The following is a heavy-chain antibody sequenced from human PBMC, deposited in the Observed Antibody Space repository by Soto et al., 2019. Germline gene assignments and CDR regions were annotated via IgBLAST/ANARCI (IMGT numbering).Heavy chain of an antibody. CDR1: GFTFSSYD. Sequence: EVQLVESGGGLVQPGGSLRLSCAASGFTFSSYDMHWVRQATGKGLEWVSAIGTAGDTYYPGSVKGRFTISRENAKNSLSRQRNSMRAGDTAVYYCARVAQNSAYWYFDLWGRGPLVTVSA. J-gene: IGHJ2*01. D-gene: IGHD6-13*01. V-gene: IGHV3-13*01. CDR3: ARVAQNSAYWYFDL. CDR2: IGTAGDT.